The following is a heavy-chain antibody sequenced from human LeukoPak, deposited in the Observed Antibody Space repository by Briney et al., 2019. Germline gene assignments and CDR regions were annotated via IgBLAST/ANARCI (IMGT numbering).Heavy chain of an antibody. Sequence: PGGSLRLSCAASGFTFSSYNMNWVRQAPGKGLEWVSAISGSGGSTYYADSVKGRFTISRDNSKNTLYLQMNSLRAEDTAVYYCAKDSRVPEAYHAFDIWGQGTMVTVSS. CDR1: GFTFSSYN. J-gene: IGHJ3*02. D-gene: IGHD2-21*01. CDR2: ISGSGGST. V-gene: IGHV3-23*01. CDR3: AKDSRVPEAYHAFDI.